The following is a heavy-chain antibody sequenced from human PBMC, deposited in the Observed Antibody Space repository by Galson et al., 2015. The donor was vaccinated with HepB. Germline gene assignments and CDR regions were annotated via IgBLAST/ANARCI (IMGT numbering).Heavy chain of an antibody. J-gene: IGHJ4*02. CDR1: GFTFSSYS. V-gene: IGHV3-21*01. Sequence: SLRLSCAASGFTFSSYSMNWVRQAPGKGLEWVSSISSSSSYIYYADSVRGRFTISRDNAKNSLYLQMNSLRAEDTAVYYCASSESDYYGSGSYPFDYWGQGTLVTVSS. CDR2: ISSSSSYI. CDR3: ASSESDYYGSGSYPFDY. D-gene: IGHD3-10*01.